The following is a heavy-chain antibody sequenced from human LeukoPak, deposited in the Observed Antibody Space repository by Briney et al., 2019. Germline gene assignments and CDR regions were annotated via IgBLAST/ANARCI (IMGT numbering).Heavy chain of an antibody. Sequence: SVKVSCKAPGGTFSSYAISWVRQAPGQGLEWMGGIIPIFGTANYAQKFQGRVTITADESTSTAYMELSSLRSEDTAVYYCARDGRGGLSADYWGQGTLVTVSS. V-gene: IGHV1-69*13. CDR1: GGTFSSYA. CDR3: ARDGRGGLSADY. CDR2: IIPIFGTA. J-gene: IGHJ4*02. D-gene: IGHD3-10*01.